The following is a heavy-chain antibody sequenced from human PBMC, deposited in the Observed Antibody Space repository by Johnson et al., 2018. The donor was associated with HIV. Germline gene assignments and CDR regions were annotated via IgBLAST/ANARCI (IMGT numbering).Heavy chain of an antibody. CDR1: GFTVSSNY. J-gene: IGHJ3*02. CDR3: ARQPDNFWSSDAFDI. V-gene: IGHV3-66*04. CDR2: IYSGGST. Sequence: VQLVESGGGLVQPGGSLRLSCAASGFTVSSNYMSWVRQAPGKGLEWVSVIYSGGSTYYADSVKGRFTISRDNSKNTLFLQMNSLRVEDTAIYYCARQPDNFWSSDAFDIWGQGTMVTVSS. D-gene: IGHD3-3*01.